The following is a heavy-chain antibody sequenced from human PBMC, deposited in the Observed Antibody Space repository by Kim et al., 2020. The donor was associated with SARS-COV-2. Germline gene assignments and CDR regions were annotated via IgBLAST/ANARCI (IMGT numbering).Heavy chain of an antibody. Sequence: SETLSLTCAVYGGSFSGYYWSWIRQPPGKGLEWIGEINHSGSTNYNPSLKSRVTISVDTSKNQFSLKLSSVTAADTAVYYCARDYYGSGSYFDYWGQGTLVTVSS. CDR2: INHSGST. V-gene: IGHV4-34*01. CDR3: ARDYYGSGSYFDY. D-gene: IGHD3-10*01. CDR1: GGSFSGYY. J-gene: IGHJ4*02.